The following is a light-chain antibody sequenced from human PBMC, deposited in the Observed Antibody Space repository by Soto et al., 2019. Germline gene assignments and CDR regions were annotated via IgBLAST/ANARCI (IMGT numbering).Light chain of an antibody. V-gene: IGKV4-1*01. CDR3: QQYFTTPMFT. J-gene: IGKJ2*01. CDR1: QSLLYSPNNQNY. CDR2: WAS. Sequence: VMIQSPDSLAVSLGERATINCKSSQSLLYSPNNQNYLAWYQQKPGQPPKLLIYWASTRESGVPDRFSGSGSGTDFTLTISSLQAEDVAVYYCQQYFTTPMFTFGQGTKLEIK.